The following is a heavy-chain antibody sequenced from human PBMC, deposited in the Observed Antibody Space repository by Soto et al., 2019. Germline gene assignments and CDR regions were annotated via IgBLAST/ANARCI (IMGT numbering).Heavy chain of an antibody. CDR3: TRLISAAQDY. V-gene: IGHV3-73*01. J-gene: IGHJ4*02. CDR1: GFVFKDSS. CDR2: IRDRAYNYAT. D-gene: IGHD3-10*01. Sequence: EVLLVESGGGLVQPGGSLKLSCAASGFVFKDSSIHWVRQASGKGLEWVGRIRDRAYNYATAYAASVEGRFTISRDDSDNTAYLHMSSLKTEDTAFYYCTRLISAAQDYWGQGTLVTVSS.